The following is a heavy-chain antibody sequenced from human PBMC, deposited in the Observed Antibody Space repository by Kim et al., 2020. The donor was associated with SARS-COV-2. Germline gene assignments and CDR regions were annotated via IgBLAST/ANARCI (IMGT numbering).Heavy chain of an antibody. V-gene: IGHV4-34*01. CDR2: ISHSGNT. J-gene: IGHJ4*01. Sequence: SETLSLTCAVSGGSLTGYYWSWIRQAPGKGLEWIGQISHSGNTNYNSSLKSRVTISVDTSKNQLSLKLNSVTAADTAVYFCARGHPMRVAVITSAFDYWG. CDR1: GGSLTGYY. D-gene: IGHD3-22*01. CDR3: ARGHPMRVAVITSAFDY.